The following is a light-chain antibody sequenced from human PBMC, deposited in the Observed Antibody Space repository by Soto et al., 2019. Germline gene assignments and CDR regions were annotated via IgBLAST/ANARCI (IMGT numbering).Light chain of an antibody. CDR2: GAF. CDR3: QQYNNWPWT. CDR1: QSVSSN. V-gene: IGKV3-15*01. J-gene: IGKJ1*01. Sequence: EIVMTQSPATLSVSPGERATLSCRASQSVSSNLAWYQQKPGQAPRLLLYGAFTRATGIPARFSGSGSGTEFTVTTGSLTSEDFAVYYCQQYNNWPWTFGQGTKVEIK.